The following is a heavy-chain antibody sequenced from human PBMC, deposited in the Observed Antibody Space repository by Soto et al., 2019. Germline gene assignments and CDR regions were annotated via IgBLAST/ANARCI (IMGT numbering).Heavy chain of an antibody. D-gene: IGHD5-18*01. Sequence: QVQLVESGGGVVQPGRSLRLSCAASGFTFSSYGMHWVRQAPGKGLEWVAVISYDGSNKYYADSVKGRFTISRDNSKNTLYLQMYSLRAEDTAVYYCASSPWIQLWLKKNWGQGTLVTVSS. CDR3: ASSPWIQLWLKKN. CDR1: GFTFSSYG. V-gene: IGHV3-30*03. CDR2: ISYDGSNK. J-gene: IGHJ4*02.